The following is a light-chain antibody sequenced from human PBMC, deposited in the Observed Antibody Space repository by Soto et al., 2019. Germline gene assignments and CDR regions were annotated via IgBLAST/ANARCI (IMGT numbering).Light chain of an antibody. CDR1: QSVTSNY. CDR2: AAS. CDR3: QHYGGPSWT. J-gene: IGKJ1*01. V-gene: IGKV3-20*01. Sequence: EIVLTQSPGTLSLSPGERATLSCRASQSVTSNYLAWYQQKPGQAPRILIFAASSRATGIPDKFSGSGSGTDFTLTISRLEPDDFAVYYCQHYGGPSWTFGQGTKVEIK.